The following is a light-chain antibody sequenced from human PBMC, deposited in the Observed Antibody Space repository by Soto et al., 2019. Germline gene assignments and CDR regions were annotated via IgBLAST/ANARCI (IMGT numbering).Light chain of an antibody. V-gene: IGKV2-28*01. CDR1: QSLLDSHGKNY. CDR3: MQALQTPYT. Sequence: DIVMTQSPLSLPVTPGEPASISCRSSQSLLDSHGKNYLDWYLQKPGQSPQLLIYLGSNRASGVPDRFSGSGSGTDFTLKISRVEAEDVGVYYCMQALQTPYTFGQGTRLEIK. CDR2: LGS. J-gene: IGKJ5*01.